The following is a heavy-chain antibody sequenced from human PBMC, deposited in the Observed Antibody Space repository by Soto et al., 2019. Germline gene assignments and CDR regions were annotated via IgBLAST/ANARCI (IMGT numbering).Heavy chain of an antibody. D-gene: IGHD6-13*01. CDR2: INHSGST. CDR3: ARAHSSSWSRYAFDI. Sequence: QVQLQQWSEGLLKPSETLSLTCAVYGGSFSGYYWSWIRQPPGKGLEWIGEINHSGSTNYNPSLKSRVTISVDTSKNQFSLKLSSVTAADTAVYYCARAHSSSWSRYAFDIWGQGTMVTVSS. CDR1: GGSFSGYY. V-gene: IGHV4-34*01. J-gene: IGHJ3*02.